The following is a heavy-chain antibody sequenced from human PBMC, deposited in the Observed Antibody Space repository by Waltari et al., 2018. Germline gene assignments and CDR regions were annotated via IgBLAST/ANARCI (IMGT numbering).Heavy chain of an antibody. J-gene: IGHJ3*02. Sequence: EVQLVESVGGLVQRGGSLRLSCAASGFTFSSYRMHWVRQAPGKGLEWVSYISSSSSFIFYADSVKGRFTISRDNAKNSLYLQMNSLRAEDTAVYYCVRDFKYAFDIWGQGTMVTVSS. CDR3: VRDFKYAFDI. V-gene: IGHV3-48*04. CDR2: ISSSSSFI. CDR1: GFTFSSYR.